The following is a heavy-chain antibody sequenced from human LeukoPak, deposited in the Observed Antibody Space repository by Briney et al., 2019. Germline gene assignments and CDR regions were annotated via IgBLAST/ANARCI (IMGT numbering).Heavy chain of an antibody. D-gene: IGHD3-9*01. J-gene: IGHJ4*02. V-gene: IGHV3-23*01. CDR3: AKDSPSCSGKDCLLCDF. Sequence: GGFLRLSCAASGFTFTSFAMSWVRQAPGKGLEWVSTVTRGGQTTYYADSVKGRFTISRDNSKNTVYLQMNTLRAEDTAVYYCAKDSPSCSGKDCLLCDFWGQGTLVTVSS. CDR1: GFTFTSFA. CDR2: VTRGGQTT.